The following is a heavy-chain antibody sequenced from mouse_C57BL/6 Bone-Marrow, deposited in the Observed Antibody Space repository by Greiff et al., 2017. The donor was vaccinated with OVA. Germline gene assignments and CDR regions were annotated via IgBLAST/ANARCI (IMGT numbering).Heavy chain of an antibody. CDR1: GYTFTSYG. V-gene: IGHV1-81*01. CDR2: IYPRSGNT. CDR3: AREDGYYPWYFDV. Sequence: VQLQQSGAELARPGASVKLSCKASGYTFTSYGISWVKQRTGQGLEWIGEIYPRSGNTYYNEKFKGKATLTADKSSSTAYMELRRLTSEDSAVYFCAREDGYYPWYFDVWGTGTTVTVSS. J-gene: IGHJ1*03. D-gene: IGHD2-3*01.